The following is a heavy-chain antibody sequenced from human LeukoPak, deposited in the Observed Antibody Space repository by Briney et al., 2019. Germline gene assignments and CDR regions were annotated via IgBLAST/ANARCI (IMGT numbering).Heavy chain of an antibody. CDR2: IYYSGRT. CDR1: SGSISSSTSY. Sequence: SETLSLTRTVSSGSISSSTSYWGWIRQPPGKGLEWIGSIYYSGRTYYNPSLKSRLTISVDTSKNQFSLKLSSVTAADTAVYYCARHPGITAAGTGFDIWGQGTMVTVFS. CDR3: ARHPGITAAGTGFDI. J-gene: IGHJ3*02. D-gene: IGHD6-13*01. V-gene: IGHV4-39*01.